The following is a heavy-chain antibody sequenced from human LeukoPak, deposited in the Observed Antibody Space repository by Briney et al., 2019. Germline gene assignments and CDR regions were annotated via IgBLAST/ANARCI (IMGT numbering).Heavy chain of an antibody. J-gene: IGHJ5*02. V-gene: IGHV3-74*01. D-gene: IGHD2-2*01. Sequence: PGGSLRLSCAASGFTFSNHWMHWVRQAPGKGLLWVSRINSDGSTTNYADSVKGRFTIFRDNAKNTLYLQMNSLRAEDTAVYYCARGPSREYSTSYNWFDPWGQGTLVTVSS. CDR2: INSDGSTT. CDR1: GFTFSNHW. CDR3: ARGPSREYSTSYNWFDP.